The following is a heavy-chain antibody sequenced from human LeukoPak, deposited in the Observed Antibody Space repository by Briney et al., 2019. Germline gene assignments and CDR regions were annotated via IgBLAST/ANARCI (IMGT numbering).Heavy chain of an antibody. D-gene: IGHD3-10*01. J-gene: IGHJ4*02. CDR1: GFTFTNYG. CDR2: IRYDGGDK. V-gene: IGHV3-30*02. Sequence: GGSLRLSCAASGFTFTNYGMHWVRQAPGKGLEWVAFIRYDGGDKSYGDSVKGRFTISRDNSKNTVYLQMNSLRAEDVAAYYCAKGGGSPYYFDYWGQGTLVTVSS. CDR3: AKGGGSPYYFDY.